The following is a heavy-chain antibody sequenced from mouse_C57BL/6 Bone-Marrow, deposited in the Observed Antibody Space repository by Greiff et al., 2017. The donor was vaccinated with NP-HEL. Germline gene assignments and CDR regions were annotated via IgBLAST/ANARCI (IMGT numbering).Heavy chain of an antibody. D-gene: IGHD2-3*01. Sequence: VQLVESGAELVRPGASVTLSCKASGYTFTDYEMHWVKQTPVHGLEWIGAIDPETGGTAYNQKFKGKAILTADKSSSTAYMELRSLTSEDSAVYYCTRDGYYYFDYWGQGTTLTVSS. CDR1: GYTFTDYE. CDR3: TRDGYYYFDY. CDR2: IDPETGGT. J-gene: IGHJ2*01. V-gene: IGHV1-15*01.